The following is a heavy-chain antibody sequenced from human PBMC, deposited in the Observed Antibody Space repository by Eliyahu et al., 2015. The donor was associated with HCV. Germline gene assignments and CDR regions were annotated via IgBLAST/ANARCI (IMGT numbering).Heavy chain of an antibody. D-gene: IGHD2/OR15-2a*01. CDR3: ARTYCNSATCYRGFHY. CDR1: GFXVRXDX. Sequence: EVQLVESGGGLIQPGGSLRLSCAASGFXVRXDXMSWVRQAPGKGLEWVSVIYIDGTTYYADSVKGRFTISRDNSKNTLYLQMNGLRAEDTAVYYCARTYCNSATCYRGFHYWGQGTLVTVSS. CDR2: IYIDGTT. J-gene: IGHJ4*02. V-gene: IGHV3-53*01.